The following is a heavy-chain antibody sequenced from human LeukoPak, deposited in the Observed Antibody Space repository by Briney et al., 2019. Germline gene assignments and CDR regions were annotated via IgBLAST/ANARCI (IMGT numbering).Heavy chain of an antibody. J-gene: IGHJ4*02. CDR3: ARSKPVEMATIDY. Sequence: GASVKVSCKASGYTFTGYYMHWVRQAPGQGLEWMGRINPNSGGTNYAQEFQGRVTMTRDTSISTAYMELSRLRSDDTAVYYCARSKPVEMATIDYWGQGTLVTVSS. CDR1: GYTFTGYY. CDR2: INPNSGGT. D-gene: IGHD5-24*01. V-gene: IGHV1-2*06.